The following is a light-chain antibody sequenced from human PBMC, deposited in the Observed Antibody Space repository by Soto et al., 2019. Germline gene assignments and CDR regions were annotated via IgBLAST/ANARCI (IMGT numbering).Light chain of an antibody. CDR2: GAS. CDR1: QSVGIN. CDR3: QHYVERSPIT. V-gene: IGKV3-20*01. J-gene: IGKJ5*01. Sequence: EIVMAQSPDTLSVSPGERATLSCRASQSVGINLAWYQQKPGQAPRILIYGASNRATGIPDRFSGSGSGTDFTLTISRLEPEDFAVYYCQHYVERSPITFGQGTRLEIK.